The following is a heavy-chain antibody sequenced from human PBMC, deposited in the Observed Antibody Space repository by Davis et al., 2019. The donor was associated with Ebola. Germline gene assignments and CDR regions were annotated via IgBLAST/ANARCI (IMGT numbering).Heavy chain of an antibody. CDR2: ISSSSSYI. Sequence: GESLKISCAASGFTFSSYAMHWVRQAPGKGLEWVSSISSSSSYIYYADSVKGRFTISRDNSKNTLYLQMNSLRAEDTAVYYCAKEGPYGYYFNYYMDVWGEGTTVTVSS. V-gene: IGHV3-21*04. J-gene: IGHJ6*03. CDR3: AKEGPYGYYFNYYMDV. D-gene: IGHD3-10*01. CDR1: GFTFSSYA.